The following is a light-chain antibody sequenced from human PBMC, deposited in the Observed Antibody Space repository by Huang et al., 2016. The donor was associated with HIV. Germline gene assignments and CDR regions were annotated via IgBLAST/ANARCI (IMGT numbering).Light chain of an antibody. J-gene: IGKJ5*01. CDR3: QQYYITRPIA. CDR1: QVIGTS. CDR2: AAA. Sequence: DIQMTQSPSSLSASVGDRVTITCRASQVIGTSLAWYQQKPGKAPRLLVFAAARLEGGVPARCMGAGSGADYTLTISSLQREDFATYYCQQYYITRPIAFGQGTRLEIK. V-gene: IGKV1-NL1*01.